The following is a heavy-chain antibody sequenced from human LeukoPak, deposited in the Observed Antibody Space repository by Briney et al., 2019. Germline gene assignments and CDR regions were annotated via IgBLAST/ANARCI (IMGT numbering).Heavy chain of an antibody. CDR3: ARSNQADDY. CDR1: GLTFSNYW. J-gene: IGHJ4*02. D-gene: IGHD1-14*01. V-gene: IGHV3-74*01. CDR2: INPGGSSI. Sequence: GGSLRLSCTASGLTFSNYWMTWVRQAPGEGLLWVARINPGGSSITYADSVKGRFTISRDNAKNTLYLQMDSLRAEDTGVYYCARSNQADDYWGQGTLVTVSS.